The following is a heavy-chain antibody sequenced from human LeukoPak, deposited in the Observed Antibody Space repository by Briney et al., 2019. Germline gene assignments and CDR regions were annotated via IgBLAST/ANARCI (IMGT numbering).Heavy chain of an antibody. CDR1: GFTFSNAW. CDR2: ISGSSSYI. Sequence: GGSLRLSCAASGFTFSNAWMSWVRQAPGKGLEWVSSISGSSSYIYYADSVKGRFTISRDNAKNSLYLQMNSLRAEDTAVYYCARDVLLWFGELLPIFDYWGQGTLVTVSS. CDR3: ARDVLLWFGELLPIFDY. V-gene: IGHV3-21*01. J-gene: IGHJ4*02. D-gene: IGHD3-10*01.